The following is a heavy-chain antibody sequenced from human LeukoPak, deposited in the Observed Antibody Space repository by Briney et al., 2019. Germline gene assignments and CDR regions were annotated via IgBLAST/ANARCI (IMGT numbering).Heavy chain of an antibody. Sequence: GGSLRLSCAASGFTFSSYSMNWVPQAPGKGLECITSISSSSHYMSYADSVKGQFTISRDTAQNSLYLQMNSLRAKDTAVYYWARGPYYYYIDVWGKGTTVTVSS. V-gene: IGHV3-21*01. CDR2: ISSSSHYM. CDR3: ARGPYYYYIDV. CDR1: GFTFSSYS. J-gene: IGHJ6*03.